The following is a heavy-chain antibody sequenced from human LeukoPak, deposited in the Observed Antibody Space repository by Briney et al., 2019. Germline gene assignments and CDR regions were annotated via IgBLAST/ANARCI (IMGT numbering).Heavy chain of an antibody. CDR1: GFTVSSNY. D-gene: IGHD6-13*01. V-gene: IGHV3-23*01. J-gene: IGHJ3*02. Sequence: GGSLRLSCAASGFTVSSNYMSWVRQAPGKGLEWVSTISGSGGSTDYADSVKGRFTISRDNSKNTLYLQMNSLRAEDTAVYYCAKAWAVESSSWHLAFDIWGQGTMVTVSS. CDR2: ISGSGGST. CDR3: AKAWAVESSSWHLAFDI.